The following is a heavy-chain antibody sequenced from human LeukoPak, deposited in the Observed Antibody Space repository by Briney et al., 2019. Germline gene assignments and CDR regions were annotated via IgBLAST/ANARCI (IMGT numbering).Heavy chain of an antibody. Sequence: SETLSPTCTVSGGSIGSGSYYWSWIRQPAGKGLEWIGRIYTSGSTNYNPSLKSRVTISVDTSKNQFSLKLSSVTAADTAVYYCARGDSGSDWFDPWGQGTLVTVSS. J-gene: IGHJ5*02. CDR3: ARGDSGSDWFDP. V-gene: IGHV4-61*02. CDR2: IYTSGST. CDR1: GGSIGSGSYY. D-gene: IGHD1-26*01.